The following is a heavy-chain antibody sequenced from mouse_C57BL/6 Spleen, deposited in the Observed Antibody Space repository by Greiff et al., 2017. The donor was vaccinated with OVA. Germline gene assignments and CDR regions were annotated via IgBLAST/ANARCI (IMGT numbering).Heavy chain of an antibody. V-gene: IGHV1-81*01. Sequence: QVQLQQSGAELARPGASVKLSCKASGYTFTSYGISWVKQRTGQGLEWIGEIYPRSGNTYYNEKFKGKATLTADKSSSTAYMELRSLTSEDSAVYFCASYDGTLYAMDYWGQGTSVTVSS. D-gene: IGHD2-3*01. CDR1: GYTFTSYG. CDR3: ASYDGTLYAMDY. J-gene: IGHJ4*01. CDR2: IYPRSGNT.